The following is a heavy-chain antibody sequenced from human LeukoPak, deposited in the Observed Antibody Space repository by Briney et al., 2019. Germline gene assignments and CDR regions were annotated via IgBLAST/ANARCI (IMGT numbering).Heavy chain of an antibody. CDR2: IFQSGST. J-gene: IGHJ4*02. D-gene: IGHD3-3*01. Sequence: SETLSLTCAVSGYPISSSYYWGWIRQPPGKGLEWIGRIFQSGSTSYNPSLKSRVTMSVDTSKNQFSLQLTSVTAADTAVYYCVRYDSRGSGCTQLDYWGQGTLVTISS. CDR3: VRYDSRGSGCTQLDY. CDR1: GYPISSSYY. V-gene: IGHV4-38-2*01.